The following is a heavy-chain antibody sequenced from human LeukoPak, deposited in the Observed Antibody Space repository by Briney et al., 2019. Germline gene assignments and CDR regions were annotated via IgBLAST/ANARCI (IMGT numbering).Heavy chain of an antibody. CDR1: GGSISSYY. CDR2: INHSGST. CDR3: ARRGGSYRLINYFDY. V-gene: IGHV4-34*01. Sequence: KPSETLSLTCTVSGGSISSYYWSWIRQPPGKGLEWIGEINHSGSTNYNPSLKSRVPLSVNTSKNQVSLKLSLVTAADTAVDYGARRGGSYRLINYFDYWGQGTLVTVSS. D-gene: IGHD1-26*01. J-gene: IGHJ4*02.